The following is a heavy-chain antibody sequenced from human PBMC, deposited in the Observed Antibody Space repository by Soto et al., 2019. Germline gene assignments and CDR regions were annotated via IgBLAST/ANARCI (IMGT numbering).Heavy chain of an antibody. D-gene: IGHD4-4*01. V-gene: IGHV1-46*01. CDR1: GYTFTSYY. J-gene: IGHJ4*02. CDR2: INPSGGST. CDR3: VRDPSHDYSNFVTYYFDY. Sequence: ASVNVSCKASGYTFTSYYMHWVRQAPGQGLEWMGIINPSGGSTSYAQKFQGRVTMTRDTSTSTVYMELSSLRSEDTAVYYCVRDPSHDYSNFVTYYFDYWGQGTLVTVSS.